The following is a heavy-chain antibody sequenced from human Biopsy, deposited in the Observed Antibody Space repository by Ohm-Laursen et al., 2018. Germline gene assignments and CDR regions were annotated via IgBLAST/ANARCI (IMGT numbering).Heavy chain of an antibody. CDR2: LFTSGTT. Sequence: TLSLTCTVSGGSINSYYWSWMRQPAGKGLEWIGRLFTSGTTNYSPSLNIRVTMSVDTSKNQFSLRLTSVTAADTAVYYCVRGGSGSFPFDYWGPGTLVTVSS. J-gene: IGHJ4*02. CDR1: GGSINSYY. V-gene: IGHV4-4*07. CDR3: VRGGSGSFPFDY. D-gene: IGHD3-10*01.